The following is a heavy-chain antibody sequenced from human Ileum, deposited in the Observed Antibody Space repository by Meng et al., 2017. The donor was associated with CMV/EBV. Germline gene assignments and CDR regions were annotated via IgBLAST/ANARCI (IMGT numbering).Heavy chain of an antibody. CDR1: GGSINRGGYY. Sequence: SETLSLTCTVSGGSINRGGYYWTWIRQSPGKGLEFIGEINHPGGTNYNPSLKSRVTISVDTSKNEISLNLVSVTAADTALYYCARCGMTPRPVVSHFYGMDVWGQGTTVTVSS. J-gene: IGHJ6*02. CDR3: ARCGMTPRPVVSHFYGMDV. CDR2: INHPGGT. D-gene: IGHD4-23*01. V-gene: IGHV4-39*07.